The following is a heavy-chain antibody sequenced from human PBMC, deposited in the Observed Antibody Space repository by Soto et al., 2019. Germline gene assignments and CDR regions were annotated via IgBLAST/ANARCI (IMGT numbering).Heavy chain of an antibody. D-gene: IGHD3-10*01. CDR2: IYNNGGT. V-gene: IGHV4-30-4*01. CDR1: GGSISSGDYY. J-gene: IGHJ4*02. Sequence: PSETLSLTCSVSGGSISSGDYYWSWIRQPPGKGLEWIGYIYNNGGTDYNSSLKSRVSISLDTSKNQFSLKLTSVTAADTAVYFCARAXGRYLYEGSGFLHYLDTWGPGTLVTVSS. CDR3: ARAXGRYLYEGSGFLHYLDT.